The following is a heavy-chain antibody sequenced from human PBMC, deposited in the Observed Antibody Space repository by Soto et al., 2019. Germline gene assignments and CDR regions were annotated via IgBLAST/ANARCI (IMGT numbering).Heavy chain of an antibody. CDR1: GCTFTSYY. Sequence: ASVKVSCKASGCTFTSYYMHWVRQAPGQGLEWMGIINPSGGSTSYAQKFQGRVTMTRDTSTSTVYMELSSLRSEDTAVYYCARDSIVVVGRSYYYYGMDVWGQGTTVTVSS. CDR2: INPSGGST. CDR3: ARDSIVVVGRSYYYYGMDV. D-gene: IGHD2-15*01. V-gene: IGHV1-46*01. J-gene: IGHJ6*02.